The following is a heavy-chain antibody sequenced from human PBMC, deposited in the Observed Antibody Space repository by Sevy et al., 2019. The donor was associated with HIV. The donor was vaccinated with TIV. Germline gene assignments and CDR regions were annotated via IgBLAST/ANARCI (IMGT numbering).Heavy chain of an antibody. CDR2: ISGGGAAT. CDR1: GFTFIAFG. D-gene: IGHD6-19*01. Sequence: GGSLRLSCSASGFTFIAFGMTWVRQAPGKGLEWVSGISGGGAATAYAHSVKGRFTISSDNSKNTLYLQMNSLTAADTAVYYCARYGRIPVAGHTWFDPWGLGTLVTVSS. CDR3: ARYGRIPVAGHTWFDP. V-gene: IGHV3-23*01. J-gene: IGHJ5*02.